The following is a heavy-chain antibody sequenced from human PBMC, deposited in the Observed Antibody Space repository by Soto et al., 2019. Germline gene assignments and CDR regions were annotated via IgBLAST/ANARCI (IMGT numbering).Heavy chain of an antibody. Sequence: QVQLVESGGGVVQPGRSLRLSCAASGFTFSSYGMHWVRQAPGKGLEWVAVISYDGSNKYYADSVKGRFTISRDNSKNTLYLQMKNLRAEDTAVYYCAKDGRVLLWFGELECWGQGNLVTVSS. V-gene: IGHV3-30*18. CDR2: ISYDGSNK. D-gene: IGHD3-10*01. CDR1: GFTFSSYG. CDR3: AKDGRVLLWFGELEC. J-gene: IGHJ4*02.